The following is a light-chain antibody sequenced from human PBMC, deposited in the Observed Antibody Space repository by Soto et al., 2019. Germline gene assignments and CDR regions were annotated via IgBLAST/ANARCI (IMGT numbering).Light chain of an antibody. Sequence: DIQMTQSPSSLSASVGDRVTITYQASQDISNYLNWYQQKPGKAPKLLIYDASNLETGVPSRFSGSGSGTDFTFTISSLQPEDIATYYCQQYDNLPFMYTFGQGTKLEIK. J-gene: IGKJ2*01. V-gene: IGKV1-33*01. CDR1: QDISNY. CDR3: QQYDNLPFMYT. CDR2: DAS.